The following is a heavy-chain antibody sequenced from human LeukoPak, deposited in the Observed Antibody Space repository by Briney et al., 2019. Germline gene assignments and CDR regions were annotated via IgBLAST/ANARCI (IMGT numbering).Heavy chain of an antibody. CDR2: INHSGST. J-gene: IGHJ4*02. Sequence: PSETLSLTCAVYSGSFGGYYWSWIRPPPGKGLEWIGEINHSGSTNYNPSLKSRSPISVDTSKNQFSQKLSSVTAADTAVYYCARVLSGFGSYDYVWGSYRYRYYFDYWGQGTLVTVSS. D-gene: IGHD3-16*02. CDR1: SGSFGGYY. CDR3: ARVLSGFGSYDYVWGSYRYRYYFDY. V-gene: IGHV4-34*01.